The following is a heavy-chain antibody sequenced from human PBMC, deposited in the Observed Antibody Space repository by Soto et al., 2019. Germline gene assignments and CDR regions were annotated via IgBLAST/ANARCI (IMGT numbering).Heavy chain of an antibody. J-gene: IGHJ4*02. CDR3: ARAYSSGWCSDY. D-gene: IGHD6-19*01. V-gene: IGHV4-31*03. CDR1: GGSISSGGYY. CDR2: IYYSGST. Sequence: PSETLSLTCTVSGGSISSGGYYWSWIRQHPGKGLEWIGYIYYSGSTYYNPSLKSRVTISVDTSKNQFSLKLSSVTAADTAVYYCARAYSSGWCSDYWGQGTLVTVSS.